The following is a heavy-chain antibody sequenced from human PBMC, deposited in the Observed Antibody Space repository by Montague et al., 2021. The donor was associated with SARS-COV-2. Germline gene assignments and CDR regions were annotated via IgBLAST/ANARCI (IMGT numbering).Heavy chain of an antibody. V-gene: IGHV4-39*01. CDR2: IFYTGTT. J-gene: IGHJ4*02. Sequence: SETLSLTCTVSGGSISSSSYHWGWIRQPPGKGLDWIGNIFYTGTTYYNPSLKSRATIFVDTSKNQFSLKLTSVAAADTAVYYCARHYGSGFDYWGQGTLLTVSS. D-gene: IGHD3-10*01. CDR1: GGSISSSSYH. CDR3: ARHYGSGFDY.